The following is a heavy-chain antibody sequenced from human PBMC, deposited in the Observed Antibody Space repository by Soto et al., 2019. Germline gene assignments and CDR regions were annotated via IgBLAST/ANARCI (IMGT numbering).Heavy chain of an antibody. V-gene: IGHV3-33*01. CDR3: ARDPFPFGSYYFDY. D-gene: IGHD3-10*01. J-gene: IGHJ4*02. CDR1: GFTFSSYG. Sequence: GGSLRLSCAASGFTFSSYGMHWVRQAPGKGLEWVAVIWYDGSNKYYADSVKGRFTISRDNSKNTLYLQMNSLRAEDTAVYYCARDPFPFGSYYFDYWGQGTLVTVSS. CDR2: IWYDGSNK.